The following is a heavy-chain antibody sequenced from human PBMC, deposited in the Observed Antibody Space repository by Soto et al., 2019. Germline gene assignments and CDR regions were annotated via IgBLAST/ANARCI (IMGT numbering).Heavy chain of an antibody. CDR3: ARAGAAPYYYYGMDV. CDR2: ISTYNGDT. Sequence: GASVTVCCKASGYTFTSCGSSWLRQAPGQGLEWMGWISTYNGDTNDAPKFQDRVTMTIDRSTSTAYMELRSLRSDDAAVYYCARAGAAPYYYYGMDVWGQGTRVTV. D-gene: IGHD2-15*01. CDR1: GYTFTSCG. V-gene: IGHV1-18*01. J-gene: IGHJ6*02.